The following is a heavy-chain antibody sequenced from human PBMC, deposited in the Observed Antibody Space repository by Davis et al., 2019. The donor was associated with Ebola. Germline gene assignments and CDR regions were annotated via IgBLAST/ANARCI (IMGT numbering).Heavy chain of an antibody. D-gene: IGHD6-19*01. V-gene: IGHV3-30*18. CDR1: GFSFSSYG. CDR3: AKGPTRSGYY. J-gene: IGHJ4*02. CDR2: ISYDGSNK. Sequence: GESLKISCAVSGFSFSSYGMHWVRQAPGKGLEWVAVISYDGSNKYYADSVKGRFTISRDNSKNTLYLQMNSLRAEDTAIYYCAKGPTRSGYYWGQGTLVTVSS.